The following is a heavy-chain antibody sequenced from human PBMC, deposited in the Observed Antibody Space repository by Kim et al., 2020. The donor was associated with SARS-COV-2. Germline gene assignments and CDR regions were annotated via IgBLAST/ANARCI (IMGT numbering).Heavy chain of an antibody. Sequence: KGRFTISRDNSKNTLYLQMNSLRAEDTAVYYCAKDLEYSYGYYYYYGMDVWGQGTTVTVSS. CDR3: AKDLEYSYGYYYYYGMDV. V-gene: IGHV3-33*06. D-gene: IGHD5-18*01. J-gene: IGHJ6*02.